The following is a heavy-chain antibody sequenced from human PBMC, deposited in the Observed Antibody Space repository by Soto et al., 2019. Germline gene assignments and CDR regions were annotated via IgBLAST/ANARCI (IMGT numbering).Heavy chain of an antibody. V-gene: IGHV3-11*03. CDR3: ARLYYYDSSGKGVFDY. CDR1: GFTFRDYY. D-gene: IGHD3-22*01. J-gene: IGHJ4*02. CDR2: ISGSSGHT. Sequence: PGGSLRLSCAASGFTFRDYYMSWIRQAPGKGLEWVSKISGSSGHTDYADSVTDRFTISRDNAKKSLYLQMNSLRAEDTAVYYCARLYYYDSSGKGVFDYWGQGTLVTVS.